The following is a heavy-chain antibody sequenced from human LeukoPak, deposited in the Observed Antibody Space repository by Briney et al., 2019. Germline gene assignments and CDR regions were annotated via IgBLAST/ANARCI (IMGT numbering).Heavy chain of an antibody. V-gene: IGHV3-30*02. CDR3: AKDHASGPF. CDR2: IRYDGSSK. Sequence: GGSLRLSCAASGFTFSSYGMHWVRQAPGKGLEWVAFIRYDGSSKNYADSVKGRFTISRDNSKNTLYLQMNSLRGEDTAVYYCAKDHASGPFWGQGTLVTVSS. CDR1: GFTFSSYG. J-gene: IGHJ4*02.